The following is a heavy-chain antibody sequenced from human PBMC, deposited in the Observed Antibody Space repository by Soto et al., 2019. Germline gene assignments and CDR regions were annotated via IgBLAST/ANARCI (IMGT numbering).Heavy chain of an antibody. J-gene: IGHJ6*03. D-gene: IGHD2-8*01. V-gene: IGHV4-39*01. CDR2: IYYSGST. CDR3: ATQYCTNGVCYSYYYYMDV. Sequence: PSETLSLTCTVSGGSISSSSYYWGWIRQPPGKGLEWIGSIYYSGSTYYNPSLKSRVTISVDTSKNQFSLKLSSVTAADTAVYYCATQYCTNGVCYSYYYYMDVWGKGTTVTVSS. CDR1: GGSISSSSYY.